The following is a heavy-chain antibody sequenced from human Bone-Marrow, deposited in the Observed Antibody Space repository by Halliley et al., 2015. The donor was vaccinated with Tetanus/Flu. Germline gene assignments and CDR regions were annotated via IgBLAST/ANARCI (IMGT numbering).Heavy chain of an antibody. CDR2: IYHTGNT. CDR1: GDSISNHY. J-gene: IGHJ2*01. Sequence: TLSLTCAVSGDSISNHYWSWIRQPPGKGLEWIGYIYHTGNTNYHPSLKSRVTISLDTSSNRFFLDLTSVTAADTALYYCARAPYGPYSSEWYFDIRGRGTLVTVSS. D-gene: IGHD4-17*01. CDR3: ARAPYGPYSSEWYFDI. V-gene: IGHV4-59*11.